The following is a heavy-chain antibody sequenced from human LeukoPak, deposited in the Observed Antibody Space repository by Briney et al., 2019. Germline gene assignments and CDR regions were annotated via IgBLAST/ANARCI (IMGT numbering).Heavy chain of an antibody. Sequence: SETLSLTCTVSGGSISSYYWSWIRQPPGKGLEWIGYIYYSGSTNYNPSLKSRVTISVDTSKNQFSLKLSSVTAADTAVYYCARTYYYDSSPSGAFDIWGQGTMVTVSS. D-gene: IGHD3-22*01. CDR1: GGSISSYY. CDR2: IYYSGST. J-gene: IGHJ3*02. CDR3: ARTYYYDSSPSGAFDI. V-gene: IGHV4-59*01.